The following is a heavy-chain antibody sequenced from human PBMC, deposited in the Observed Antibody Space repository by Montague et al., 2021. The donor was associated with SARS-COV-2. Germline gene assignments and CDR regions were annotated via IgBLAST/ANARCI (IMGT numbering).Heavy chain of an antibody. D-gene: IGHD3-22*01. V-gene: IGHV4-39*01. J-gene: IGHJ6*02. CDR1: GDSISSGSAY. CDR2: VYVRGGT. Sequence: SETLSLTCTVSGDSISSGSAYWGWIRQPPGGGLEWIATVYVRGGTNYNSSLKSRVTISIDKSQNQLSLRLNSVTAADTAVYYCAGYSGAAAKWTYYYYGVDVWGQGTTVTVSS. CDR3: AGYSGAAAKWTYYYYGVDV.